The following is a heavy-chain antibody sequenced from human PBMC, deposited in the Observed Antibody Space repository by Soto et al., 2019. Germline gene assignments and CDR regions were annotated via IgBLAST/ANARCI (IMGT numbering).Heavy chain of an antibody. Sequence: SETLSLTCAVSDGSIRSGGYSWSWIRQPPGKGLEWIGYIYHSGSTYYNPSLKSRVTISVGTSKNQFSLKLSSVTAADTAVYYCARAVGVAAAAPFDYWGQGTLVTVSS. V-gene: IGHV4-30-2*05. CDR2: IYHSGST. J-gene: IGHJ4*02. CDR3: ARAVGVAAAAPFDY. D-gene: IGHD6-13*01. CDR1: DGSIRSGGYS.